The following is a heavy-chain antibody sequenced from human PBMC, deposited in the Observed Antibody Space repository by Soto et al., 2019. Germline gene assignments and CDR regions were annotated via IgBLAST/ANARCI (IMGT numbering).Heavy chain of an antibody. D-gene: IGHD3-16*01. V-gene: IGHV3-48*02. CDR2: ISATSAKI. J-gene: IGHJ4*02. Sequence: EVQLVESGGGLVQPGGSLRLSCAASGFKFNYYAMNWVRQVPGKGLEWVSYISATSAKIDYADSVKGRFTISRDNARNSLYLQMNSLRDEDTAVYNFVADSSYGSHWVSHFDQWGRGTLVTVSS. CDR1: GFKFNYYA. CDR3: VADSSYGSHWVSHFDQ.